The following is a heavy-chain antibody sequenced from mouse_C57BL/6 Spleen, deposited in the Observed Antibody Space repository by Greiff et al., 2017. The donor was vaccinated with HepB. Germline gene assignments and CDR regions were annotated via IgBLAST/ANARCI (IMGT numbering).Heavy chain of an antibody. CDR2: VYPYNGGT. D-gene: IGHD4-1*01. V-gene: IGHV1-36*01. CDR3: ARGVLGREGYWDFDV. J-gene: IGHJ1*03. Sequence: VQLQQSGPVLVKPGPSVKISCKASGFTFTDYYMHWVKQSHGKSLEWIGLVYPYNGGTSYNQKFKGKATLTVDTSASTAYMELNSLTSEDSAVYDGARGVLGREGYWDFDVWGTGTTVTVSA. CDR1: GFTFTDYY.